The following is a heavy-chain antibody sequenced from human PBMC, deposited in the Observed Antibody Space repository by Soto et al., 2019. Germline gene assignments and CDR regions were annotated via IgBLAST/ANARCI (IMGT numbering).Heavy chain of an antibody. Sequence: EVQLLESGGGLVQPGGSLRLSCAASGFTFISYAMSWVSQAPGTGLAWVSAISGSGGSTYYADSVKGRFTISRDNSKNTLYLQMNSLRAEDTAVYYCAQELPTPGDYLGKGTLVNVSS. J-gene: IGHJ4*02. V-gene: IGHV3-23*01. CDR2: ISGSGGST. D-gene: IGHD2-2*01. CDR3: AQELPTPGDY. CDR1: GFTFISYA.